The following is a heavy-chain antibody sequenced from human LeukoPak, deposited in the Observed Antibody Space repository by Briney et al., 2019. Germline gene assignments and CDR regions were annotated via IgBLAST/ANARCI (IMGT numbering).Heavy chain of an antibody. D-gene: IGHD4-23*01. J-gene: IGHJ6*03. Sequence: SETLSLTCTVSGGSISSGDYYWSWIRQPPGRGLEWIGYIYYSGSTYYNPSLKSRVTISVDTSKNQFSLKLSPVTAADTAVYYCARQRGGNRYYYYYMDVWGKGTTVTVSS. CDR3: ARQRGGNRYYYYYMDV. V-gene: IGHV4-30-4*08. CDR1: GGSISSGDYY. CDR2: IYYSGST.